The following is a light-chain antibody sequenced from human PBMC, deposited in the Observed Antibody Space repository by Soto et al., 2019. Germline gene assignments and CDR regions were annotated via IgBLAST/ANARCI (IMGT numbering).Light chain of an antibody. J-gene: IGKJ1*01. V-gene: IGKV1-39*01. CDR2: AAS. Sequence: DIQMTQFPSSLSASVGVRVTITCRSSQSIRTYLNWFQQKPGKAPSLLIYAASTLQSGVPPRFSGSVSGTEFTLTISSLQPEDTATYYCQQTYNVPQTYGQGTKVEIK. CDR1: QSIRTY. CDR3: QQTYNVPQT.